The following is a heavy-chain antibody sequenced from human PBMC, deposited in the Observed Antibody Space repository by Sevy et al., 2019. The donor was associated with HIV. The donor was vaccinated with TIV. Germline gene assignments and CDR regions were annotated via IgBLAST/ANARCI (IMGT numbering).Heavy chain of an antibody. D-gene: IGHD2-2*01. J-gene: IGHJ5*02. V-gene: IGHV1-18*01. CDR1: DYTFSNFG. CDR3: AAVHDCTSTSCYGALWFDP. Sequence: GSVKVSCKASDYTFSNFGFTWVRQAPGQGLEWMGWIRVGNGNANYARNLQGRVTMTTDTSTKTGYMELRSLRSDDTAVYFCAAVHDCTSTSCYGALWFDPWGQGTLVTVSS. CDR2: IRVGNGNA.